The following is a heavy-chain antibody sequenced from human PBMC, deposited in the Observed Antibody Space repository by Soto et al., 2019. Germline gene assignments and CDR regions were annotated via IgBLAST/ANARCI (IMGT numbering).Heavy chain of an antibody. CDR3: AESNYDFWSGYYTGPYGMDV. D-gene: IGHD3-3*01. Sequence: SETLSLTCTVSGGSVSNGSYYWSWIRQPPGKGLEWIGYIHYSGSTKYNPSLKSRVTISVDTSKNQFSLKLSSVTAADTAVYYCAESNYDFWSGYYTGPYGMDVWGQGTTVTVSS. V-gene: IGHV4-61*01. J-gene: IGHJ6*02. CDR2: IHYSGST. CDR1: GGSVSNGSYY.